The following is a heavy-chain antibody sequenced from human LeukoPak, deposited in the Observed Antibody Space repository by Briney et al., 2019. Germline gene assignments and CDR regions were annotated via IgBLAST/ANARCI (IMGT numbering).Heavy chain of an antibody. J-gene: IGHJ4*02. D-gene: IGHD1-14*01. V-gene: IGHV3-7*01. CDR1: GFTFSTYW. Sequence: GGSLRLSCAASGFTFSTYWMSWARQAPGKGLEWVANIKQDGSEKYYVDSVKGRFTISRDNAKNSLYLQMNSLRAEDTAVYYCASTFDPEGCFGYWGQGTLVTVSS. CDR3: ASTFDPEGCFGY. CDR2: IKQDGSEK.